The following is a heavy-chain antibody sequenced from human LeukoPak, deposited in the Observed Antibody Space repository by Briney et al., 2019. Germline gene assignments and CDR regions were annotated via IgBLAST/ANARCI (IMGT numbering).Heavy chain of an antibody. CDR1: GFTFSSYW. CDR2: IKQDGSEK. CDR3: ARDSTIISSSWLNWFDP. D-gene: IGHD6-13*01. Sequence: GGSLRLSCAASGFTFSSYWMSWVRQAPGKGLEWVANIKQDGSEKYYVDSVKGRFTISRDNAKNSLYLQMNSLRAEDTAVYYCARDSTIISSSWLNWFDPWGQGTLVTVSS. V-gene: IGHV3-7*01. J-gene: IGHJ5*02.